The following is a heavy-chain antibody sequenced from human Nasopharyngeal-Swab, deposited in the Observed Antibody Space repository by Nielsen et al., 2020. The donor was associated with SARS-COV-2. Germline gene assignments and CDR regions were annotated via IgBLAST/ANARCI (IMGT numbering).Heavy chain of an antibody. V-gene: IGHV4-59*13. J-gene: IGHJ4*02. D-gene: IGHD4-17*01. CDR3: ARQTYGDYVVDYYFDY. Sequence: GSLRLSCTVSGGSISSYYWSWIRQPPGKGLEWIGYIYYSGSTNYNPSLKSRVTISVDTSKIQFSLKLSSVTAADTAVYYCARQTYGDYVVDYYFDYWGQGTLVTVSS. CDR2: IYYSGST. CDR1: GGSISSYY.